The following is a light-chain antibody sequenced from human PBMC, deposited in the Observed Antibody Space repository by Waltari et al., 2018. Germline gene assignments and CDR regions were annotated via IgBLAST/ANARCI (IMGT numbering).Light chain of an antibody. Sequence: DIQMTQSPSSLSASVGDRVTITCRASQSISSYLNWYRQKPGKAPKLLIYAASSLQRGVPSRFSGSGSGTDFTLTISSLQPEDFATYYCQQSYSTLYTFGQGTKLEIK. CDR2: AAS. V-gene: IGKV1-39*01. CDR3: QQSYSTLYT. J-gene: IGKJ2*01. CDR1: QSISSY.